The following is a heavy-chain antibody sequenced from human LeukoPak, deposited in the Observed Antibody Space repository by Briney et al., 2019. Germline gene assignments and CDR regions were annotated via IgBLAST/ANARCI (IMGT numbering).Heavy chain of an antibody. Sequence: PSETLSLTCIVSGGSISGYYWGWIRQPPGKGLEWIGYIYHSGSTNYNPSLKSRVTISLDTSKNQFSLSLSSVTAADTAVYYCARHRCSGGSCYSFEYNWFDPWGQGTLVTVSS. CDR3: ARHRCSGGSCYSFEYNWFDP. V-gene: IGHV4-59*08. D-gene: IGHD2-15*01. CDR2: IYHSGST. CDR1: GGSISGYY. J-gene: IGHJ5*02.